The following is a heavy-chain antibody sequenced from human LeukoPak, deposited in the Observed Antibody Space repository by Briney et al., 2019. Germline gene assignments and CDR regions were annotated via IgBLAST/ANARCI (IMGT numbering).Heavy chain of an antibody. Sequence: ASVKVSCKGSDYTYTNYGIIWVRQAPGQGLEWMGWISGYNGNTKYAQKFQGRVTMTTETSTSTAYMELRSLRSDDTAVYYCAREGYCNSTTCDKPFDYWGQGTLVTVSS. V-gene: IGHV1-18*01. J-gene: IGHJ4*02. D-gene: IGHD2-2*01. CDR2: ISGYNGNT. CDR3: AREGYCNSTTCDKPFDY. CDR1: DYTYTNYG.